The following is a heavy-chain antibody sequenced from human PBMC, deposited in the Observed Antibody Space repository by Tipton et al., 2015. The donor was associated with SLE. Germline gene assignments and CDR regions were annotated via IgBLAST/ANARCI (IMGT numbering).Heavy chain of an antibody. CDR2: IYYSGST. D-gene: IGHD1/OR15-1a*01. V-gene: IGHV4-59*08. Sequence: TLSLTCTVSGGSISSYYWSWIRQPPGKGLEWIASIYYSGSTNYNPSLKSRVTISVDKSRNQFSLRLDSVTSADTAVYFCARHAFRDGNNHFDHWGQGARVTVSS. J-gene: IGHJ4*02. CDR3: ARHAFRDGNNHFDH. CDR1: GGSISSYY.